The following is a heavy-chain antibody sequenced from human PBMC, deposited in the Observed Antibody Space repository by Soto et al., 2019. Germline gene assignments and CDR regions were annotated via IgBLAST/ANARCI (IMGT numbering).Heavy chain of an antibody. V-gene: IGHV4-34*01. CDR2: INDRGSI. D-gene: IGHD3-9*01. J-gene: IGHJ2*01. CDR3: AIASHDILTGTPWFWYFDL. CDR1: GGSFSGYY. Sequence: QVQLQQWGAGPLRPLETLSLTCGVSGGSFSGYYWAWIRQSPGKGLEWIGEINDRGSINYNPSLKSRVSIAVDTSKNHYSLKLRSVTAADTALYYCAIASHDILTGTPWFWYFDLWGRGTLVTVSS.